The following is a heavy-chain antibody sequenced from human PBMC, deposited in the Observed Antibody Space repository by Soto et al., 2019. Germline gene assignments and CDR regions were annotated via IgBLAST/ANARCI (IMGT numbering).Heavy chain of an antibody. CDR1: GGSFSGYY. CDR3: ARGRAVRGYYYYYGMDV. V-gene: IGHV4-34*01. Sequence: PSETLSLTCAVYGGSFSGYYWSWIRQPPGKGLEWIGEINHSGSTNYNPSLKSRVTISVDTSKNQFSLKLSSVTAADTAVYYCARGRAVRGYYYYYGMDVWGQGTTVS. CDR2: INHSGST. J-gene: IGHJ6*02. D-gene: IGHD3-10*01.